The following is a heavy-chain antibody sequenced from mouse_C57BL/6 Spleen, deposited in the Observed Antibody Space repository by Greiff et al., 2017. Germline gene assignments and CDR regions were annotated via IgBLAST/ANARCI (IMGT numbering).Heavy chain of an antibody. CDR3: ARSGLLLHY. V-gene: IGHV1-82*01. D-gene: IGHD1-1*01. Sequence: VQLQESGPELVKPGASVKISCKASGYAFSSSWMNWVKQRPGKGLEWIGRIYPGDGDTNYNGKFKGKATLTADKTSSTAYVQLSSLTSGDAAVYFCARSGLLLHYWGQGTTLTVSS. CDR2: IYPGDGDT. CDR1: GYAFSSSW. J-gene: IGHJ2*01.